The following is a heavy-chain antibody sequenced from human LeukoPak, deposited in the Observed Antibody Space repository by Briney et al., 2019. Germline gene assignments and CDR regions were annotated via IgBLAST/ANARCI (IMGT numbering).Heavy chain of an antibody. CDR2: ISAYNGNT. CDR3: ARDSELRYCSGGSCSFDY. CDR1: GYTFTSYG. D-gene: IGHD2-15*01. V-gene: IGHV1-18*01. J-gene: IGHJ4*02. Sequence: GASVKVSCKASGYTFTSYGLSWVRQAPGQGLEWMGWISAYNGNTNYAQKLQGRVTMTTDTSTSTAYMELRSLRSDDTAVYYCARDSELRYCSGGSCSFDYWGQGTLVTVSS.